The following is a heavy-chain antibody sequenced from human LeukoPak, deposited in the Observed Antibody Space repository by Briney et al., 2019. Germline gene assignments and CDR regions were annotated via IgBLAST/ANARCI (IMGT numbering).Heavy chain of an antibody. CDR3: ARDRRMRVRGYGITGTTGLDN. CDR1: GFTFSSYA. J-gene: IGHJ4*02. CDR2: ISGSGGST. D-gene: IGHD1-7*01. Sequence: PGGSLRLSCAASGFTFSSYAMSWARQAPGKGLEWVSDISGSGGSTKYADSVKGRFTISRDNSKKTLYLRMNSLRAEDTAVYYCARDRRMRVRGYGITGTTGLDNWGQGTLVTVSS. V-gene: IGHV3-23*01.